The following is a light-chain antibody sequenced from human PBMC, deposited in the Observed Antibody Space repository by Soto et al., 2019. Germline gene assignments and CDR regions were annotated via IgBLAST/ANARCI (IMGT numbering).Light chain of an antibody. V-gene: IGKV1-5*02. CDR1: RRVSGG. Sequence: DIQMTQSPSTLSASVGDTSPVICRASRRVSGGLAWYQQKPGEAPKLLIYDASALPRGVPSRFSGSGSGTKFTLTIASLQPDDFATYYCQQYETFSGTFGPGTKVEI. CDR2: DAS. CDR3: QQYETFSGT. J-gene: IGKJ1*01.